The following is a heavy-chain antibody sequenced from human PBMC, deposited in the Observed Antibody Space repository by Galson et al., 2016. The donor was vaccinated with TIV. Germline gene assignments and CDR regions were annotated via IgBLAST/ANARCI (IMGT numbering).Heavy chain of an antibody. CDR2: INWHGNAV. CDR1: GFTFDEYP. Sequence: SLRLSCAASGFTFDEYPMHWVRQPPGKGPQWVSSINWHGNAVVYADSVKGRFTVSRDNGKTSLYLQMNSLRPDDTALYYCAKNRAVDASMDYYCYHVMDVWGQGTAVIVSS. V-gene: IGHV3-9*01. CDR3: AKNRAVDASMDYYCYHVMDV. D-gene: IGHD5-18*01. J-gene: IGHJ6*02.